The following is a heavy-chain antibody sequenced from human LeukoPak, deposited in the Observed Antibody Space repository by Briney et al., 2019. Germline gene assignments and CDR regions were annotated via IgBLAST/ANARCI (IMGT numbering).Heavy chain of an antibody. CDR3: ARKSGYFGAFNI. CDR2: IYPGDSDT. J-gene: IGHJ3*02. D-gene: IGHD5-12*01. Sequence: GESLRISCQGSGFRFASHWIGWVRQMPGKGLEWMGIIYPGDSDTRYSPSFQGQVTISADKSINTTYLQWSSLEALDTAIYYCARKSGYFGAFNIWGQGTMVTVSS. V-gene: IGHV5-51*01. CDR1: GFRFASHW.